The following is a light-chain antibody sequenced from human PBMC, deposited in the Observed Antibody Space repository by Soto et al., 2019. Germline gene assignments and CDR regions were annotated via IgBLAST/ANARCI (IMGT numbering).Light chain of an antibody. J-gene: IGKJ2*01. CDR3: QQGHNWPLT. CDR2: GAS. V-gene: IGKV3-15*01. Sequence: EIVMTQSPATLSLSPGERAALSCRASQSINSELAWYQQKPGQPPRLLIYGASTRATGVPARFTGSESGSDFTLTISGLQSEDFAVYYCQQGHNWPLTFGQGPRLEI. CDR1: QSINSE.